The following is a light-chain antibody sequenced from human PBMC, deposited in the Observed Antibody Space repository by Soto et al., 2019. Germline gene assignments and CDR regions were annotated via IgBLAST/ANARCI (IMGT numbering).Light chain of an antibody. CDR1: QGISSY. J-gene: IGKJ1*01. CDR3: RQYYSYSG. Sequence: AIRMTQSPSSFSASTGDRVTITCRASQGISSYLAWYQQKPGQAPKLLIYAASTLQSGGPSRFSGSGSGTDFTLTSSCLQSEDFATYYWRQYYSYSGFGQGTKVEIK. V-gene: IGKV1-8*01. CDR2: AAS.